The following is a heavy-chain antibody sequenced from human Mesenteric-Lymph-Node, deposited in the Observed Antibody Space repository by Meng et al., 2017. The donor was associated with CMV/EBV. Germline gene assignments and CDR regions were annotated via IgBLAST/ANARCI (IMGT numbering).Heavy chain of an antibody. CDR2: IYYSGST. J-gene: IGHJ6*02. Sequence: GSLRLSCTVSGGSISSSSYYWGWIRQPPGKGLEWIGSIYYSGSTYYNPSLKSRVTISVDTSKNQFSLKLSSVTAADMAVYYCARELGYCSSTSGPPDGMDVWGQGTTVTVSS. V-gene: IGHV4-39*07. CDR3: ARELGYCSSTSGPPDGMDV. D-gene: IGHD2-2*01. CDR1: GGSISSSSYY.